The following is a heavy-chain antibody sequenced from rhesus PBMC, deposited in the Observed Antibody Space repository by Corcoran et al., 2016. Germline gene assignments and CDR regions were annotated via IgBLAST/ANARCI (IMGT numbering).Heavy chain of an antibody. Sequence: EVQLVETGGGLVQPGGSLKLSCAASGFTFSSYGMSWVRQAPGKGLEWVTAINSGGGSTYYADSVKGLFTIARDNSKNTLSLQMNSLRAEDTAVYYCAKPKYCTGSGCPYFDYGGQGVLVTVSS. V-gene: IGHV3S5*01. CDR2: INSGGGST. J-gene: IGHJ4*01. D-gene: IGHD2-21*01. CDR1: GFTFSSYG. CDR3: AKPKYCTGSGCPYFDY.